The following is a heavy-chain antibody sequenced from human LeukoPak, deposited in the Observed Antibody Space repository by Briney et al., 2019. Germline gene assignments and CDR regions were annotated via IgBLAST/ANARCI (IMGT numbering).Heavy chain of an antibody. CDR3: ARDRDGYNYGFDY. V-gene: IGHV4-59*11. Sequence: SETLSLTCTVSGGSISSHYWNWIRQPPGKGLEWIGYIYYSGSTYYNPSLKSRVTISVDASKNQFSLKLSSVTAADTAVYYCARDRDGYNYGFDYWGQGTLVTVSS. D-gene: IGHD5-24*01. CDR2: IYYSGST. J-gene: IGHJ4*02. CDR1: GGSISSHY.